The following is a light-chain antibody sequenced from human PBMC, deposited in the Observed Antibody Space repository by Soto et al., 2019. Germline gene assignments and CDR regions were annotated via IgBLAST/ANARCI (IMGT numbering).Light chain of an antibody. CDR1: QSISSW. V-gene: IGKV1-5*03. CDR3: QQYNSYSGT. Sequence: DFQMTQSPSTLSASVGDRVTITCRASQSISSWLAWYQQKPGKAPKLLIYKASSLESGVPSRFSGSGSGTGFTLTISSLQPDDFATYYCQQYNSYSGTFGQGTKVEIK. J-gene: IGKJ1*01. CDR2: KAS.